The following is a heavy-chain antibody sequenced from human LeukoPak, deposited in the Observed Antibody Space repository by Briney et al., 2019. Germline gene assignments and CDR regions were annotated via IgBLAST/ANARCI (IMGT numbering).Heavy chain of an antibody. D-gene: IGHD1-7*01. J-gene: IGHJ4*02. CDR3: ARLLAGTTESDY. Sequence: SETLSLTCTVSGYSISSGYYWGWIRQPPGKGLEWIGSIYHSGSTYYNPSLKSRVTISVDTSKNQFSLKLSSVTAADTAVYYCARLLAGTTESDYWGQGTLVTVSS. CDR2: IYHSGST. V-gene: IGHV4-38-2*02. CDR1: GYSISSGYY.